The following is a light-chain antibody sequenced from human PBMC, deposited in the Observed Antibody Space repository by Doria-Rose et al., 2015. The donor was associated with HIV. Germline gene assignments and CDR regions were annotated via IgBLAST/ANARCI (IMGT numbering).Light chain of an antibody. CDR3: HQYGTSWT. CDR2: DGS. CDR1: QSFSSTY. J-gene: IGKJ1*01. V-gene: IGKV3-20*01. Sequence: TQSPGTLSLSPGERATLSCRASQSFSSTYLAWYQLKPGQAPSLLIYDGSTRATGIPDRFSANGSGTDFTLTINRLEPEDFALYYCHQYGTSWTFGQGTKVEI.